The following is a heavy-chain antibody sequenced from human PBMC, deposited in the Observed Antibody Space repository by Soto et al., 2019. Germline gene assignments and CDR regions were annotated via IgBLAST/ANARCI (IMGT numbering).Heavy chain of an antibody. D-gene: IGHD3-10*01. CDR3: AKDGMVRGVIYSYYYYGMDV. Sequence: LRLSCAASGFTFSSYAMSWVRQAPGKGLEWVSAISGSGGSTYYADSVKGRFTISRDNSKNTLYLQMNSLRAEDTAVYYCAKDGMVRGVIYSYYYYGMDVWGQGTTVTVSS. J-gene: IGHJ6*02. CDR2: ISGSGGST. CDR1: GFTFSSYA. V-gene: IGHV3-23*01.